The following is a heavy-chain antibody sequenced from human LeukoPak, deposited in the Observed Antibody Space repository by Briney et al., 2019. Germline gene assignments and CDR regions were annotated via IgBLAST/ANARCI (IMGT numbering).Heavy chain of an antibody. D-gene: IGHD4-11*01. Sequence: PSETLSLTCTVSGGSISSGGYYWSWIRQHPGKGLEWIGFIYYSGSTYYNPSLKSRVTISVDTSKNQFSLKLSSVTAADTAVYYCARDQGGYSNTYYYYYMDVWGKGTTVTVSS. V-gene: IGHV4-31*03. CDR3: ARDQGGYSNTYYYYYMDV. J-gene: IGHJ6*03. CDR1: GGSISSGGYY. CDR2: IYYSGST.